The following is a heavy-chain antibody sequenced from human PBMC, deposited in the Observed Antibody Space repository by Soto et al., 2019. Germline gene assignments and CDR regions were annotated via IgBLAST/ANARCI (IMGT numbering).Heavy chain of an antibody. CDR3: ARKLRYFEWLSNYYYYYGMDV. Sequence: GASVKVSCKASGYPYPSYDINWVRQANEKGLEWMGWMNPNSGNTGYAQKFQGRVTMTRNTSISTAYMELSSLRSEDTAVYYRARKLRYFEWLSNYYYYYGMDVWGQGTTVTVSS. V-gene: IGHV1-8*01. J-gene: IGHJ6*02. D-gene: IGHD3-9*01. CDR1: GYPYPSYD. CDR2: MNPNSGNT.